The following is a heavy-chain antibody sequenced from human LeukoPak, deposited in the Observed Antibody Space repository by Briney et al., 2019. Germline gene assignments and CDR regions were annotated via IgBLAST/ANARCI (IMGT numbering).Heavy chain of an antibody. CDR3: ARLADYDSSGYLSY. D-gene: IGHD3-22*01. CDR2: INPSGGSA. V-gene: IGHV1-46*01. J-gene: IGHJ4*02. CDR1: GYTVTSYY. Sequence: ASVKVSCKASGYTVTSYYMHWVRQAPGQGLEWMGIINPSGGSARYAQTFQGRVTMTRDTSTGTVYMEVSSLRSEDTAVYYCARLADYDSSGYLSYWGQGTLITVSS.